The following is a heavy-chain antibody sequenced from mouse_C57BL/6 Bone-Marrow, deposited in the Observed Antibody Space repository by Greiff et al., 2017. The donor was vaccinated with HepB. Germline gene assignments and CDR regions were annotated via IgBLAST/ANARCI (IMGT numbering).Heavy chain of an antibody. V-gene: IGHV3-6*01. CDR3: AREDYYYGSSSWFAY. J-gene: IGHJ3*01. D-gene: IGHD1-1*01. CDR2: ISYDGSN. CDR1: GYSITSGYY. Sequence: ESGPGLVKPSQSLSLTCSVTGYSITSGYYWNWIRQFPGNKLEWMGYISYDGSNNYNPSLKNRISITRDTSKNQFFLKLNSVTTEDTATYYCAREDYYYGSSSWFAYWGQGTLVTVSA.